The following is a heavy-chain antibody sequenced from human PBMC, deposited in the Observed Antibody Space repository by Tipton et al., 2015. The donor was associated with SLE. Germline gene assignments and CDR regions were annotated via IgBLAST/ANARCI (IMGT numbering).Heavy chain of an antibody. V-gene: IGHV3-11*01. CDR1: GFTFSDYY. D-gene: IGHD6-13*01. J-gene: IGHJ3*02. CDR2: ISSSGSTI. CDR3: AKVRGIGSQAGAFDI. Sequence: SLRLSCAASGFTFSDYYMSWIRQAPGKGLEWVSYISSSGSTIYYADSVKGRCTISRDNAKNSLYLQMNSLRAEDTAVYYCAKVRGIGSQAGAFDIWGQGTMVTVSS.